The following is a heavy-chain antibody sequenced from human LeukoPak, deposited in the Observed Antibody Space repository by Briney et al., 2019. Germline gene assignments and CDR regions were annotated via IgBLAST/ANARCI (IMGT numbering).Heavy chain of an antibody. CDR1: GGTFSNYA. V-gene: IGHV1-69*06. J-gene: IGHJ3*02. D-gene: IGHD3-22*01. Sequence: ASVKVSCKASGGTFSNYAISWVRQAPGQGLEWMGGIIPIFGTANYAQKFQGRVTITADKSTSTAYMELSSLRSEDTAVYYCARGYDSSGFAFDIWGQGTMVTVSS. CDR3: ARGYDSSGFAFDI. CDR2: IIPIFGTA.